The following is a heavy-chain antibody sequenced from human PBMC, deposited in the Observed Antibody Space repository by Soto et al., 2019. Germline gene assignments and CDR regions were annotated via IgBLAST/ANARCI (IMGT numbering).Heavy chain of an antibody. CDR3: ARGSGPYSSPEFYYYYYMDV. CDR2: FNPEDAET. V-gene: IGHV1-24*01. J-gene: IGHJ6*03. Sequence: GASVKVSCKVSGYTLAELSIHWVRQAPGKGLEWMGGFNPEDAETIYAQNFQGRVTMTKNTSISTAYMELSSLRSEDTAVYYCARGSGPYSSPEFYYYYYMDVWGKGTTVTVSS. CDR1: GYTLAELS. D-gene: IGHD6-13*01.